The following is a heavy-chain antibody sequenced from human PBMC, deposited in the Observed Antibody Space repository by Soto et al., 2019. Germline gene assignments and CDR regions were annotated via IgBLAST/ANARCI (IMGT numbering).Heavy chain of an antibody. CDR3: ARGSLATAGNWFGP. V-gene: IGHV4-59*01. D-gene: IGHD6-13*01. J-gene: IGHJ5*02. CDR2: IYYSGTT. CDR1: GGSFSVYY. Sequence: SETLSFTCAVYGGSFSVYYWSWVRQSPGKGLEWIGYIYYSGTTNYNPSLKSRVTISLDTSKNQFSLKLSSVTAADTAVYYCARGSLATAGNWFGPWGQGTLVTVSS.